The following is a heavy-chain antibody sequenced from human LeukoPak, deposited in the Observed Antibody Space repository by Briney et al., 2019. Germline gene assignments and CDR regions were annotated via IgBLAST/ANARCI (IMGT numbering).Heavy chain of an antibody. CDR3: ARALGAFDI. J-gene: IGHJ3*02. Sequence: PSETLSLTCTVSGESISGFYWTWIRQPPGKGLEWIGYIYYSGSTNYNPSLKSRVTISVDTSKNQFSLKLSSVTAADTAVYYCARALGAFDIWGQGTMVTVSS. CDR2: IYYSGST. CDR1: GESISGFY. V-gene: IGHV4-59*01.